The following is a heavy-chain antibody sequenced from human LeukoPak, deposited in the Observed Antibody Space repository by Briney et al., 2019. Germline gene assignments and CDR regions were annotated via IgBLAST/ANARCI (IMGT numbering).Heavy chain of an antibody. CDR2: ISWNSGSI. D-gene: IGHD1-1*01. CDR1: GFTFDDYA. J-gene: IGHJ3*02. Sequence: GGSLRLSCAASGFTFDDYAMHWVRQAPGKGLEWVSGISWNSGSIGYADSVKGRFTISRDNAKNSLYLQMNSLRAEDMALYYCAKDIFGELIRYAFDIWGQGTMVTVSS. V-gene: IGHV3-9*03. CDR3: AKDIFGELIRYAFDI.